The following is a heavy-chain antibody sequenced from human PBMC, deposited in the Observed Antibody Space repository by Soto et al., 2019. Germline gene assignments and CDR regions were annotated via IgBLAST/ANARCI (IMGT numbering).Heavy chain of an antibody. Sequence: PGESLKISCKASGYSFSFYWIGWVRQMPGKGLEWMAIMYPDDSDIRYSPSFEAHVTISADKSTSTAFLQWSSLKASDTAMYYCATAYVYAVENSNYYRYAFEIWGQGTLVTASS. V-gene: IGHV5-51*01. CDR2: MYPDDSDI. J-gene: IGHJ4*03. CDR1: GYSFSFYW. CDR3: ATAYVYAVENSNYYRYAFEI. D-gene: IGHD3-16*01.